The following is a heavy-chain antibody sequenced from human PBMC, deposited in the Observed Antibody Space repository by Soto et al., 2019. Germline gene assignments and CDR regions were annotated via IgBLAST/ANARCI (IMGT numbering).Heavy chain of an antibody. CDR1: GYSFTSYW. CDR2: IYPGDSDT. J-gene: IGHJ6*03. V-gene: IGHV5-51*01. CDR3: ARHGTPGYCSSTSCPTRPYYYYYYVDD. Sequence: GESLKISCKGCGYSFTSYWIGWVRQMPGKGLEWMGIIYPGDSDTRYSPSFQGQVTISADKSISTAYLQWSSLKASDTAMYYCARHGTPGYCSSTSCPTRPYYYYYYVDDWGKGTTVTVPS. D-gene: IGHD2-2*01.